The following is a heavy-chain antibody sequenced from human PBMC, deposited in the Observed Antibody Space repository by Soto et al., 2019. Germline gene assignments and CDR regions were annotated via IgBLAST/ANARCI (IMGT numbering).Heavy chain of an antibody. CDR2: ISYDGRNK. V-gene: IGHV3-30*04. D-gene: IGHD3-9*01. CDR3: ARSSGRYFDWLSALDY. CDR1: GFTFSTYA. Sequence: GGSLRLSCAASGFTFSTYAMHWVRQAPGKGLEWVAVISYDGRNKYSADSVKGRFTISRDNSKNTLYLQMNSLRAEDTAVYYCARSSGRYFDWLSALDYWGQGTLVTVSS. J-gene: IGHJ4*02.